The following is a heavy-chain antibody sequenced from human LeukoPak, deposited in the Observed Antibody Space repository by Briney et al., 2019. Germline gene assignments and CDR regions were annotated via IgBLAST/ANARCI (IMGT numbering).Heavy chain of an antibody. Sequence: SETLSLTCTGSGGSISSHYWSWVRLSPAKGLEWIGYIFYSGSTDYSPSLTSRVTISIDTSKRYLSLNLSSVTAADTAVYYCVKHGPGGRGYLDVWGVGTTVTVSS. V-gene: IGHV4-59*11. CDR1: GGSISSHY. D-gene: IGHD1-1*01. J-gene: IGHJ6*03. CDR2: IFYSGST. CDR3: VKHGPGGRGYLDV.